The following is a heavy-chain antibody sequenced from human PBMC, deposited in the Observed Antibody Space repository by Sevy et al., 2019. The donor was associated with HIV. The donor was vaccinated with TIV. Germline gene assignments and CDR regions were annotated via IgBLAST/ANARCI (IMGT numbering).Heavy chain of an antibody. D-gene: IGHD6-19*01. Sequence: GESLKISCAASGFTFSSYGMHWVRQAPGKGLEWVAVIWYDGSNKYYADSVKGRFTISRDNSKNTLYLQMNSLRAEDTAVYYCAREALPGIAVAGLYFDYWGQGTLVTVSS. CDR1: GFTFSSYG. CDR2: IWYDGSNK. CDR3: AREALPGIAVAGLYFDY. V-gene: IGHV3-33*01. J-gene: IGHJ4*02.